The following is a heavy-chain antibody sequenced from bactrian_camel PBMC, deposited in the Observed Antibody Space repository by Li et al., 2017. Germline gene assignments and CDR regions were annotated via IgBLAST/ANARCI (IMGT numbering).Heavy chain of an antibody. D-gene: IGHD6*01. CDR1: GFTFSGVG. CDR3: ARNTLGDSWYGVDY. J-gene: IGHJ4*01. CDR2: INGGGKTT. V-gene: IGHV3S40*01. Sequence: VQLVESGGGLVQPGGSLKLSCVVSGFTFSGVGMSWVRQAPGKGLEWIGSINGGGKTTYYSSSAGGRFTISRDNAKSTLYLQLNSLKTEDTAMYYCARNTLGDSWYGVDYWGQGTQVTVS.